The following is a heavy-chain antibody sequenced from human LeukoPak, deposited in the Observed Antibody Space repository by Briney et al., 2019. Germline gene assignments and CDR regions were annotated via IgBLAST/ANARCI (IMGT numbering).Heavy chain of an antibody. Sequence: PGQSLTLXCTGSGYTFTSYWIGWVRHMPGKGLEWMGIIYPGDSDTTYSPSFQGQLSISADQSISTAYLYAGSLTPSDPAIPFCARYRLNWGKGNYRDVWGKGTTDSVSS. D-gene: IGHD7-27*01. CDR3: ARYRLNWGKGNYRDV. CDR1: GYTFTSYW. J-gene: IGHJ6*03. V-gene: IGHV5-51*03. CDR2: IYPGDSDT.